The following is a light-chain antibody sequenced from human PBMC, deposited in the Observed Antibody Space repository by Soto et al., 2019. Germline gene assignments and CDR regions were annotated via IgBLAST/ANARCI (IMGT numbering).Light chain of an antibody. CDR1: QSVRRC. CDR3: QQYNLYLSYT. Sequence: DIQITQSPSTLSASVGDRVTITCRATQSVRRCWAWYQQKPGRAPKLLIYDASTLESGVPSSFSGGGSGTQFTLTISSLQPEDFATYYCQQYNLYLSYTFGQGTKLQIK. V-gene: IGKV1-5*01. CDR2: DAS. J-gene: IGKJ2*01.